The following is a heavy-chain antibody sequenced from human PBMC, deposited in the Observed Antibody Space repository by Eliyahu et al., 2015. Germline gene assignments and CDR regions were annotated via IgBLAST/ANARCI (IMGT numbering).Heavy chain of an antibody. V-gene: IGHV5-51*01. J-gene: IGHJ4*02. CDR3: ARKFSREIDY. D-gene: IGHD6-6*01. Sequence: EVQLVQSAAEVKKPGESLXXSCKXSXYTFANFWIAWGRQMPGXGLEWMGIIYPGDSDTRYNPAFRGQVTISADKSISTAYLQWSSLKASDTAMYYCARKFSREIDYWGQGALVTVSS. CDR1: XYTFANFW. CDR2: IYPGDSDT.